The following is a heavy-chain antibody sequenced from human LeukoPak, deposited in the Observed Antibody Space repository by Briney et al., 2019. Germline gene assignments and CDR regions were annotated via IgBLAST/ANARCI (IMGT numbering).Heavy chain of an antibody. CDR3: ARRYCTSTNCYAFEN. CDR1: GFSFSSYS. D-gene: IGHD2-2*01. Sequence: GGSLRLSCAASGFSFSSYSMNWVRQAPGKGLEWVSSITSSSSYIYYADSVKGRFTISRDNAKNSLYLQMSSLRAEDTAVYYCARRYCTSTNCYAFENWGQGTLVTVSS. V-gene: IGHV3-21*01. CDR2: ITSSSSYI. J-gene: IGHJ4*02.